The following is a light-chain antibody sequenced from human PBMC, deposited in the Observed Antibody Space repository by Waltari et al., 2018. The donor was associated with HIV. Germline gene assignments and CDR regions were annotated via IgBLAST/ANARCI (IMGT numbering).Light chain of an antibody. V-gene: IGKV1-16*02. CDR1: QDITGF. Sequence: DVQMTQSPSSLSVSIGDSVIITCRASQDITGFLAWFQHRPGTAPKSLIYGTSTLQSGVPSSKFSGSGSGTEFILTITNLQPEDTGTYYCQQYSAYPLTFGGGTKVEI. CDR2: GTS. CDR3: QQYSAYPLT. J-gene: IGKJ4*01.